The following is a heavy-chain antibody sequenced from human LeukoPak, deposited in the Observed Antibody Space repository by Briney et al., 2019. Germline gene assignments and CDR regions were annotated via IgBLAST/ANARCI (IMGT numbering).Heavy chain of an antibody. CDR2: INPNSGDT. J-gene: IGHJ4*02. CDR1: GYTFTGYY. CDR3: ARDYSSSSGYFDY. Sequence: AAVKVSCKASGYTFTGYYMHWVRQAPGQGLEWIGWINPNSGDTNYAEKFQGRVTMTRDTSISTAYMDLRRLSSDDTAVYCCARDYSSSSGYFDYWGQGTLVTVSS. V-gene: IGHV1-2*02. D-gene: IGHD6-6*01.